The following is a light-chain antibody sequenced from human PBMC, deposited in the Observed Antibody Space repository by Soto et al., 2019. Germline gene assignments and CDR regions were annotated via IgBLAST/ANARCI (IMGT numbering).Light chain of an antibody. V-gene: IGLV2-14*01. CDR3: SSYTTTNTLYV. Sequence: QSVLTQPASVSGSPGQSITIPCTGTNSDVGGYNYVSWYQHHPGKAPKLMICEVFNRPSGVSSRFSGSKSGSTASLTISGLQAEDEADYYCSSYTTTNTLYVFGTGTKVTVL. CDR1: NSDVGGYNY. CDR2: EVF. J-gene: IGLJ1*01.